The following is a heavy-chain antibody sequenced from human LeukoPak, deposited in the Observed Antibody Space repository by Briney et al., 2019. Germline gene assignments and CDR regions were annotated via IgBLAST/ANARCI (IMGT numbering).Heavy chain of an antibody. CDR3: ASGRQGYSSSRYRDYYYYYMDV. V-gene: IGHV1-8*01. CDR2: MNPNSGNT. Sequence: ASVKVSCKASGYTFTSYDINWVRQATGQGLEWMGWMNPNSGNTGYAQKFQGRVTMTRNTSISTAYMELSSLRSEDTAVYYCASGRQGYSSSRYRDYYYYYMDVWGKGTTVTISS. D-gene: IGHD6-13*01. CDR1: GYTFTSYD. J-gene: IGHJ6*03.